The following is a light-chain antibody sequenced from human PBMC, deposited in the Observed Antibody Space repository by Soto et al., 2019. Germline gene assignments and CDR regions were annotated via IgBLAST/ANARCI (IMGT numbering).Light chain of an antibody. CDR1: QSVSSSY. CDR2: GAS. Sequence: EIVLTQSPGTLSLSPGERATLSCRASQSVSSSYLVWYQQKGGQAPRLLISGASSRATGIPDRFSGSGSGTDFTLTISRLEPEDFAVYYCQQHTSSPHMYTFGQGTRLEMK. J-gene: IGKJ2*01. CDR3: QQHTSSPHMYT. V-gene: IGKV3-20*01.